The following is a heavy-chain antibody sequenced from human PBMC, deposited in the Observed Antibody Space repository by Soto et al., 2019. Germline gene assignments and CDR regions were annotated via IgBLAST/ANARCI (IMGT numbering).Heavy chain of an antibody. CDR2: ISYDGSNK. Sequence: QVQLVESGGGVVQPGRSLRLSCAASGFTFSSYAMHWVRQAPGKGLEWVAVISYDGSNKYYADSVKGRFTISRDNSKNTLYLQMNSLRAEDTAVYYCARDGSSGWYLDYLGQGTLVTVSS. V-gene: IGHV3-30-3*01. CDR1: GFTFSSYA. CDR3: ARDGSSGWYLDY. J-gene: IGHJ4*02. D-gene: IGHD6-19*01.